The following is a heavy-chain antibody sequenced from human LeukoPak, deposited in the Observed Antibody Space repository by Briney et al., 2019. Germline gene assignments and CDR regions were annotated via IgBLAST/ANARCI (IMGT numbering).Heavy chain of an antibody. J-gene: IGHJ4*02. CDR2: ISYDGSNK. V-gene: IGHV3-30-3*01. D-gene: IGHD3-10*01. Sequence: PGGSLRLSCAASGFTFSSYAMHWVRQAPGKGLERVAVISYDGSNKYYADSVMGRFTISRDNSKNTLYLQMNSLRAEDTAVYYCARGGLLWFGELLLRGYYDYWGQGTLVTVSS. CDR1: GFTFSSYA. CDR3: ARGGLLWFGELLLRGYYDY.